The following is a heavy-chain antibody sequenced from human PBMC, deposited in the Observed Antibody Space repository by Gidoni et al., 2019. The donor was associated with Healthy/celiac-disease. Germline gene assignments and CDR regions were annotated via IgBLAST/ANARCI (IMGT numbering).Heavy chain of an antibody. D-gene: IGHD6-13*01. CDR2: ISYDGSNK. Sequence: QVQLVESGGGVVQPGRSLRLSCAASGFTFSSYGMHWVRQAPGKGLEWVAVISYDGSNKYYADSVKGRFTISRDNSKNTLYLQMNSLRAEDTAVYYCAIIAAAGIGKFDYWGQGTLVTVSS. V-gene: IGHV3-30*03. J-gene: IGHJ4*02. CDR1: GFTFSSYG. CDR3: AIIAAAGIGKFDY.